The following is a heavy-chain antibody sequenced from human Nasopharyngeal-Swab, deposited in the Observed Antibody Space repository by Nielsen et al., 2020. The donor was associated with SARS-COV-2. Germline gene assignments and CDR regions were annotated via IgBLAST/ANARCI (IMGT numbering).Heavy chain of an antibody. V-gene: IGHV3-21*01. Sequence: GESLKISCAAPGFTFSSYSMNWVRQAPGKGLEWVSSISSSSYIYYADSVKGRFTISRDNAKNSLYLQMNSLRAEDTAVYYCARGGNSVYWGQGTLVTVSS. D-gene: IGHD4-23*01. J-gene: IGHJ4*02. CDR2: ISSSSYI. CDR3: ARGGNSVY. CDR1: GFTFSSYS.